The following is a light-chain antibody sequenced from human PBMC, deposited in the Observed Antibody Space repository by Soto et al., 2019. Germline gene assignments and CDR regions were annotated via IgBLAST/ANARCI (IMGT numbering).Light chain of an antibody. V-gene: IGKV3-15*01. CDR3: QQYNNWPRT. CDR2: GAS. CDR1: QSVSSN. J-gene: IGKJ1*01. Sequence: EIVMTQSTATLSVSTGERATLSCRASQSVSSNLAWYQQKPGQAPRLLIYGASTRATGIPARFSGSGSGTEFTLTICSLQSEDFAVYYCQQYNNWPRTFGQGTKVEIK.